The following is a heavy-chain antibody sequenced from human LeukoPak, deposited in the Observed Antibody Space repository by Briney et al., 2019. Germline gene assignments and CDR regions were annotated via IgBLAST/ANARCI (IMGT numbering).Heavy chain of an antibody. CDR2: ISDNGGST. CDR3: ARLGSGSLRPSHFDH. D-gene: IGHD3-10*01. Sequence: GGSLRLSCAASGFTFYNYAMTWVRQAPGKGLEWFSGISDNGGSTYHAVSVRGRFTISRDNSKNTLYLQMNSLIAEDTAVYYCARLGSGSLRPSHFDHWGQGSLVTVSS. CDR1: GFTFYNYA. V-gene: IGHV3-23*01. J-gene: IGHJ4*02.